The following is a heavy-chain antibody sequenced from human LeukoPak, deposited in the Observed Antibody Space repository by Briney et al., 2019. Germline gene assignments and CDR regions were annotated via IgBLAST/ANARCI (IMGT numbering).Heavy chain of an antibody. Sequence: GGSLRLSCAVSGITLSNYGMIWVRQAPGKGLEWVAGISGNGGRTNYADSVKGRFTVPRDNPKNTLHLQMNSRRADDTAVYFCAIRGVVIRVILGGFHKAANYFDSWGQGALVTVSS. CDR1: GITLSNYG. J-gene: IGHJ4*02. CDR3: AIRGVVIRVILGGFHKAANYFDS. V-gene: IGHV3-23*01. CDR2: ISGNGGRT. D-gene: IGHD3-22*01.